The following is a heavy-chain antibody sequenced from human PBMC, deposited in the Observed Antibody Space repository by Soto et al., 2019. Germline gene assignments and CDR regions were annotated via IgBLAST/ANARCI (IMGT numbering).Heavy chain of an antibody. CDR2: IYYGGST. J-gene: IGHJ4*02. CDR3: AKNWNWGSLVH. CDR1: GDSISTDY. Sequence: SETLSLTCTVSGDSISTDYWSWIRQSPGKGLEWIGFIYYGGSTNYNPSLKSRVTISVDTPKNQFSLKLSSVTAADTAVYYCAKNWNWGSLVHWGQGTLVNVSS. V-gene: IGHV4-59*08. D-gene: IGHD7-27*01.